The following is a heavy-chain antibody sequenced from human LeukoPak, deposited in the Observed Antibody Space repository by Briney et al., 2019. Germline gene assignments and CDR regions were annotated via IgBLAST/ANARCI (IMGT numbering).Heavy chain of an antibody. CDR3: AKGYCGSTSCYTGFDY. J-gene: IGHJ4*02. V-gene: IGHV3-30*02. Sequence: GGSLRLSCAASGLTFSTYGMHWVRQAPGKGLEWVAFIRYDGSNKYYADSVKGRFTISRDNSKNTLYLQMNSLRVEDAAVYYCAKGYCGSTSCYTGFDYWGQGTLVTVSS. CDR1: GLTFSTYG. D-gene: IGHD2-2*02. CDR2: IRYDGSNK.